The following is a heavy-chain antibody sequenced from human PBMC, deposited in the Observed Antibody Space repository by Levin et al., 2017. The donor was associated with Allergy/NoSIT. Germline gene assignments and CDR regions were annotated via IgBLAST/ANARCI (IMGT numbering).Heavy chain of an antibody. V-gene: IGHV2-70*11. CDR1: GFSLITSGMC. CDR2: IDWDDDE. CDR3: ARIFGLAPRCYYNGLDV. D-gene: IGHD3-10*01. J-gene: IGHJ6*02. Sequence: SGPTLVKPTETLTLTCTFSGFSLITSGMCVSWIRQPPGKAPEWLARIDWDDDEYYSTSLRSRLSISKDTSKNQVVLTMTNVDPDDTATYYCARIFGLAPRCYYNGLDVWGQGTTVTVSS.